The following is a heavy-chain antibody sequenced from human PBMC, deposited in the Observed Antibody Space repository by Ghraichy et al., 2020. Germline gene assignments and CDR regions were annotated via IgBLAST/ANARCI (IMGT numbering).Heavy chain of an antibody. CDR3: ARLAYCGGDCFRPGLTLDY. J-gene: IGHJ4*02. V-gene: IGHV4-59*01. CDR2: IYYSGST. Sequence: SQTLSLTCTVSGGSISSYYWSWIRQPPGKGLEWIGYIYYSGSTNYNPSLKSRVTISVDTSKNQFSLKLSSVTAADTAVYYCARLAYCGGDCFRPGLTLDYWGQGTLVTVSS. D-gene: IGHD2-21*02. CDR1: GGSISSYY.